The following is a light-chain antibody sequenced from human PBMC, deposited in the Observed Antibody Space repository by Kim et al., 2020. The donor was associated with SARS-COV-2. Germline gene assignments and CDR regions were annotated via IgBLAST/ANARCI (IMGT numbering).Light chain of an antibody. CDR2: DVN. Sequence: GQSITISCAGTTNDVGAYNYVSWYQLYPGKAPKLIIYDVNTRPSGVSVRFAGSKSGDTASLTISGLQAEDEADYYCSSYTTASTYVFGTGTQLTVL. V-gene: IGLV2-14*03. J-gene: IGLJ1*01. CDR3: SSYTTASTYV. CDR1: TNDVGAYNY.